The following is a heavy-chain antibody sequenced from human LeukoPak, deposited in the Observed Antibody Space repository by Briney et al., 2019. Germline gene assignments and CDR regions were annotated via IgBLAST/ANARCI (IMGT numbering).Heavy chain of an antibody. Sequence: GGSLRLSCAASGFTVSSNYMSWVRQAPGKGLEWVSTITSSSGYIYYADSMKGRFTTSRDNAKNSLYLQMTSLRAEDTAVYYCTRSDDYGDYLVDYWGQGTLVTVSS. J-gene: IGHJ4*02. D-gene: IGHD4-17*01. CDR1: GFTVSSNY. V-gene: IGHV3-21*01. CDR3: TRSDDYGDYLVDY. CDR2: ITSSSGYI.